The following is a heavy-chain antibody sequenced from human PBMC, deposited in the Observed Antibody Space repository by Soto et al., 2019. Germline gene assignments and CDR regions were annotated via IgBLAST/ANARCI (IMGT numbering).Heavy chain of an antibody. Sequence: GSLRLSCAASGFTSSSYAMSLVRQSPGKGLEWVSAISGSGGSTYYADSVKGRFTISRDNSKNTLYLQMNSLRAEDTAVYYCAKDATYYDILTGYYGESAFDIWGQGTMVTVSS. D-gene: IGHD3-9*01. CDR3: AKDATYYDILTGYYGESAFDI. CDR1: GFTSSSYA. J-gene: IGHJ3*02. V-gene: IGHV3-23*01. CDR2: ISGSGGST.